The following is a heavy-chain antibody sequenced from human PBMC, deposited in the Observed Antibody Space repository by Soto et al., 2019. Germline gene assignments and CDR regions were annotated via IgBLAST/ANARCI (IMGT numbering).Heavy chain of an antibody. D-gene: IGHD3-22*01. V-gene: IGHV2-5*01. J-gene: IGHJ1*01. CDR2: IYWNDDK. CDR1: GFSLSTSGVG. CDR3: AHSEGFYYDSSGYSGREYFQH. Sequence: SGPTLVNPTQTLTLTCTFSGFSLSTSGVGVGWIRQPPGKALEWLALIYWNDDKRYSPSLKSRLTITKDTSKNQVVLTMTNMDPVDTATYYCAHSEGFYYDSSGYSGREYFQHWGQGTLVTVS.